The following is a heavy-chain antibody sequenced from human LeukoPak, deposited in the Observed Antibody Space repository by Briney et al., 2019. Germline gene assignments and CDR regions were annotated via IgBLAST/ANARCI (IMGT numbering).Heavy chain of an antibody. CDR3: VRVRTPNWFDS. CDR1: GFTLSSYS. D-gene: IGHD2-15*01. V-gene: IGHV3-21*01. CDR2: MSSSSSYI. J-gene: IGHJ5*01. Sequence: GGSLRLSCAASGFTLSSYSMNWVRQAPGKGLEWVSCMSSSSSYIYYADSVKGRFTISRDNAKNSLYLQMNSLRAEDTAVYYCVRVRTPNWFDSWGQGTLVTVSS.